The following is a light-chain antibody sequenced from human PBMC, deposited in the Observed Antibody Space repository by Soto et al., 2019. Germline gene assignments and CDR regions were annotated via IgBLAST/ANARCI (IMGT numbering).Light chain of an antibody. CDR1: QSISNS. CDR2: VAS. Sequence: DIQMTQSLSSLSASVGDTVTITCRASQSISNSLSWYQQKPGKAPKFLIYVASTLQRGVPSRFSGSGSGTDFTLTISSLQPEDVATYYCQQTFSPPHTFGQGTKLDIK. V-gene: IGKV1-39*01. J-gene: IGKJ2*01. CDR3: QQTFSPPHT.